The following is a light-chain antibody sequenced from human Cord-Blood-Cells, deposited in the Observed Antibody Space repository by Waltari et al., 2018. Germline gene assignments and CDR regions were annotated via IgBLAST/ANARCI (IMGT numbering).Light chain of an antibody. Sequence: VGDRVTITCRASQSISSYLNWYQQKPGKAPKLLIYAASSLQSGVPSRFSGSGSGTDFTLTISSLQPEDFATYYCQQSYSTPGTFGQGTKLEIK. J-gene: IGKJ2*02. CDR2: AAS. CDR1: QSISSY. V-gene: IGKV1-39*01. CDR3: QQSYSTPGT.